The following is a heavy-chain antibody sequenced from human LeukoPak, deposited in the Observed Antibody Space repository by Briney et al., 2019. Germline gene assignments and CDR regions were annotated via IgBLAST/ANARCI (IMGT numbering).Heavy chain of an antibody. CDR2: LYYSGAT. CDR3: ATGISVFDY. CDR1: GGSISASTYY. J-gene: IGHJ4*02. V-gene: IGHV4-39*01. Sequence: PSETLSLTCTVSGGSISASTYYWGWIRQSPGTGLEWIGSLYYSGATYYNPSLKSRVTISVDTSKNQFSLKLNSVTAADTAVYYCATGISVFDYWGQGLLVTVSS. D-gene: IGHD1-1*01.